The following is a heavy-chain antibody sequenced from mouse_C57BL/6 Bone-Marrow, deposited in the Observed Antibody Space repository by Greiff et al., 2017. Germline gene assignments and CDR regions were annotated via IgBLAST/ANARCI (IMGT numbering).Heavy chain of an antibody. CDR1: GFTFSDAW. CDR3: TFYYGSSYAMDY. Sequence: EVQGVESGGGLVQPGGSMKLSCAASGFTFSDAWMDWVRQSPEKGLEWVAEIRNKANNHATYYAESVKGRFTISRDDSKSSVYLQMNSLRAEDTGIYYCTFYYGSSYAMDYWGQGTSVTVSS. V-gene: IGHV6-6*01. CDR2: IRNKANNHAT. J-gene: IGHJ4*01. D-gene: IGHD1-1*01.